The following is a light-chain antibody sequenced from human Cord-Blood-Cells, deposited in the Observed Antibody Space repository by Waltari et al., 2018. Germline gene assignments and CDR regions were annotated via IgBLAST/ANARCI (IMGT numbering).Light chain of an antibody. V-gene: IGKV4-1*01. J-gene: IGKJ4*01. CDR3: QQYYSTPLT. Sequence: DIVMTQSPEALAVSLGERATTNSKSSQSVLYSSNNKKYLAWYQQKPGQPPKLIIYWASTRESGVPDRFSGSGSGTDFTLTISSLQAEDVAVYYCQQYYSTPLTFGGGTKVEIK. CDR1: QSVLYSSNNKKY. CDR2: WAS.